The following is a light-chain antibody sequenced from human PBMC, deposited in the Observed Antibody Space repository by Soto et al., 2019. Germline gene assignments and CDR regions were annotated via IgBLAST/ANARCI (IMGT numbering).Light chain of an antibody. CDR3: QQQSGSALT. J-gene: IGKJ4*01. CDR2: GTS. Sequence: EIVLTQSPGTLSLSPGEGATLSCSARQSVSSNYFAWYQQKPGQAPRLLIYGTSRRATGIPDRFSGSGSGTDFALTVSKLEPEDFAMCFWQQQSGSALTFGGGSRVEIK. V-gene: IGKV3-20*01. CDR1: QSVSSNY.